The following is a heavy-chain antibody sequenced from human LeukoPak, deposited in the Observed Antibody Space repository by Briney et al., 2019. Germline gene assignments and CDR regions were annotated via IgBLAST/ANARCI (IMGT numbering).Heavy chain of an antibody. CDR2: INSDGSST. CDR3: ARAGNTEDGMDV. D-gene: IGHD2-2*02. J-gene: IGHJ6*02. Sequence: PGGSLRLSCAASGFTFSSYWMHWVRQAPGKGLVWVSRINSDGSSTSYADSVKGRFTISRDNAKNTLYLQMNSLRAEDTAVYYCARAGNTEDGMDVWGQGTTVTVSS. V-gene: IGHV3-74*01. CDR1: GFTFSSYW.